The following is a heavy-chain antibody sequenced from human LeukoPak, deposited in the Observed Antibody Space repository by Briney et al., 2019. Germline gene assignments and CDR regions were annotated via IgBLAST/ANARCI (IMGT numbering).Heavy chain of an antibody. D-gene: IGHD3-22*01. CDR2: IYYSGST. CDR3: ARGQSHKKYYYDSSGHGGGDFDY. J-gene: IGHJ4*02. CDR1: GGSISSYY. Sequence: PSETLSLTCTVSGGSISSYYWSWIRQPPGKGLEWIGYIYYSGSTNYNPSLKSRVTISVDTSKNQFSLKLSSVTAADTAVYYCARGQSHKKYYYDSSGHGGGDFDYWGQGTLVTVSS. V-gene: IGHV4-59*12.